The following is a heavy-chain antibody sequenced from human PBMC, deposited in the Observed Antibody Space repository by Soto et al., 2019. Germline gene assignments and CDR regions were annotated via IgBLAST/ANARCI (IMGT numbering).Heavy chain of an antibody. CDR2: ISSSGSTI. Sequence: PDGSLSLSCSSSGFPFSDYYMILIRQAPGKGLEWVSYISSSGSTIYYADSVKGRFTISRDNAKNSLYLQMNSLRAEDTAVYYCASSGELYDSPLPDAFDIWGQGTMVTVSS. D-gene: IGHD3-22*01. V-gene: IGHV3-11*01. CDR3: ASSGELYDSPLPDAFDI. CDR1: GFPFSDYY. J-gene: IGHJ3*02.